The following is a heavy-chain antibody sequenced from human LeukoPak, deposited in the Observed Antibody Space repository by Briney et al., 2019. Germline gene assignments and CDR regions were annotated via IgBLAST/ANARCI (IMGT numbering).Heavy chain of an antibody. CDR3: ARGRGYYGSGNYYYYYYYMDV. CDR1: GFNFDDYV. Sequence: SGGSLRLSCAASGFNFDDYVMTWVRQPPGKGLEWIGEINHSGSTNYNPSLKSRVTISVDTSKNQFSLKLSSVTAADTAVYYCARGRGYYGSGNYYYYYYYMDVWGKGTTVTVSS. CDR2: INHSGST. J-gene: IGHJ6*03. V-gene: IGHV4-34*01. D-gene: IGHD3-10*01.